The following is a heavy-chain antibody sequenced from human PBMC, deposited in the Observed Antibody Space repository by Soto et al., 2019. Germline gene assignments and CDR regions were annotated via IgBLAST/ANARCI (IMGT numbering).Heavy chain of an antibody. Sequence: QVQLVQSGAEVKKPGASVKVSCKASGYTFTSYGISWVRQAPGQGLEWIGWISAYNGNTNYAQKFQGRVTMTTDTSTSTAYMELRSLRSDDTAVYYCARGGKYCTNGVCFFYGMDVWGQGTTVTVSS. J-gene: IGHJ6*02. CDR3: ARGGKYCTNGVCFFYGMDV. D-gene: IGHD2-8*01. V-gene: IGHV1-18*01. CDR2: ISAYNGNT. CDR1: GYTFTSYG.